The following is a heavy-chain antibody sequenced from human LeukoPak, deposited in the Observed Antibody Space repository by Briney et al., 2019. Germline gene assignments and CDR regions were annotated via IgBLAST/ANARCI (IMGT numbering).Heavy chain of an antibody. J-gene: IGHJ6*02. CDR3: AKDQANSYGSRGRGVTYGMDV. V-gene: IGHV3-23*01. D-gene: IGHD5-18*01. CDR1: GFTFSSYA. CDR2: ISGSGGST. Sequence: GGSLRLSCAASGFTFSSYAMSWVRQAPGKGLEWVSAISGSGGSTYYADSVKGRFTISRDNSKNTLYLQMNSLRAEDTAVYYCAKDQANSYGSRGRGVTYGMDVWGQGTLVTVSS.